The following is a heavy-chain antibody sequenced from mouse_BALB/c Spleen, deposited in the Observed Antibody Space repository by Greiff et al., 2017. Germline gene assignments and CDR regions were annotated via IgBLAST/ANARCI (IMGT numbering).Heavy chain of an antibody. CDR1: GYTFTSYV. J-gene: IGHJ1*01. D-gene: IGHD2-1*01. Sequence: VQLKQSGPELVKPGASVKMSCKASGYTFTSYVMHWVKQKPGQGLEWIGYINPYNDGTKYNEKFKGKATLTSDKSSSTAYMELSSLTSEDSAVYYCASRGGNYVGYFDVWGAGTTVTVSS. CDR2: INPYNDGT. V-gene: IGHV1-14*01. CDR3: ASRGGNYVGYFDV.